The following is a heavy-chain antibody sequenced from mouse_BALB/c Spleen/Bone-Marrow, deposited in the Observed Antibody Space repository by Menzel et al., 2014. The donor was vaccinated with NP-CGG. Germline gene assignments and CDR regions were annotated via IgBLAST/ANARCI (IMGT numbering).Heavy chain of an antibody. CDR1: GFTFXDYY. D-gene: IGHD1-1*02. CDR2: ISNGGGST. CDR3: ARGGLWSSFDY. Sequence: EVQRVESGGGLVQPGGSLKLSCATSGFTFXDYYMYWVRQTPEKRLEWVAYISNGGGSTYYPDTVKGRFTISRDNAKNTLYLQMSRLKSEDTAMYYCARGGLWSSFDYWGQGTTLTVSS. V-gene: IGHV5-12*02. J-gene: IGHJ2*01.